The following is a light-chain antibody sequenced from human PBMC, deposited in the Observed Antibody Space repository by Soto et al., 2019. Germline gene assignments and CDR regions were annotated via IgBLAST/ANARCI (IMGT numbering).Light chain of an antibody. CDR1: QSVSSS. CDR3: QQYSGWPPRT. J-gene: IGKJ1*01. CDR2: GAS. V-gene: IGKV3-15*01. Sequence: EIVMTQSPATLSVSPGERATLSCRASQSVSSSLAWYQQRPGQAPRLLVYGASTRATGVPARFSGSGSGTEFTLTISSLQSEDFAVYYCQQYSGWPPRTFGQGTKVDIK.